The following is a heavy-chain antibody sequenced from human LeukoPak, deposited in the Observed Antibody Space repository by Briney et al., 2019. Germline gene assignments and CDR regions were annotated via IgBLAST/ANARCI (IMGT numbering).Heavy chain of an antibody. V-gene: IGHV3-21*01. CDR1: GFTFSSYS. J-gene: IGHJ4*02. D-gene: IGHD6-19*01. CDR2: ISSSGTYK. CDR3: AKGKDSVAGATNDY. Sequence: GGSLRLSCAVSGFTFSSYSMSWVRQAPGKGLEWVSSISSSGTYKYYADSVKGRFTISRDNAKNSLYLQMNSLRAEDTAVYYCAKGKDSVAGATNDYWGQGTLVTVSS.